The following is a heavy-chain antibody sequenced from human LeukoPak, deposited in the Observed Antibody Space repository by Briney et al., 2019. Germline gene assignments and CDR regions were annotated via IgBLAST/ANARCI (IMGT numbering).Heavy chain of an antibody. Sequence: SETLSLTCTVSGGSISSYYWSWIRQPPGKGLEWIGYIYDSGSTNYNPSLKSRVTISVDTSKNQFSLKLSSVTAADTAVYYCARSKVRGAIGDAFDIWGQGTMVTVSS. D-gene: IGHD3-10*01. J-gene: IGHJ3*02. CDR3: ARSKVRGAIGDAFDI. CDR2: IYDSGST. CDR1: GGSISSYY. V-gene: IGHV4-59*01.